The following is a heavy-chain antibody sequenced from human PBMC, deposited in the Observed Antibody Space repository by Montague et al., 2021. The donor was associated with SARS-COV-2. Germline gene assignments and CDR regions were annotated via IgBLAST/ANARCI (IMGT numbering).Heavy chain of an antibody. J-gene: IGHJ3*01. CDR1: GGSISSSNYY. V-gene: IGHV4-39*02. D-gene: IGHD1-1*01. CDR3: ARRVTRGASDV. CDR2: IYDSGST. Sequence: SDTLSLTRTLSGGSISSSNYYWDWIRQPPGKGLEWIGSIYDSGSTYYNPSLKSRVTISVDTSKNHFSLKLSSVTAADMGLYYCARRVTRGASDVWGQGTMVTVSS.